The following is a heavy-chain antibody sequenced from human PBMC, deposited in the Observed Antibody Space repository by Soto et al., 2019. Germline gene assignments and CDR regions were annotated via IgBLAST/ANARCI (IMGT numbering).Heavy chain of an antibody. CDR1: GFTFSSYA. Sequence: GGSLRLSCAASGFTFSSYAMSWVRQAPGKGPEWISGFRGSGSNTYYADSVEGRFTISRDISKNTLYLQMNSLRAEDTAVYYCAKDMSYYDSSGYYSGYYYYGVDVWGQGT. V-gene: IGHV3-23*01. CDR2: FRGSGSNT. CDR3: AKDMSYYDSSGYYSGYYYYGVDV. D-gene: IGHD3-22*01. J-gene: IGHJ6*02.